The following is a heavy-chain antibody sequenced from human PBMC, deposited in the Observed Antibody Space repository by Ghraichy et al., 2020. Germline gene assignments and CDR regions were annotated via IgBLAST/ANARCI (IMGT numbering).Heavy chain of an antibody. CDR1: GFTFSSYA. CDR2: ISGSGGST. Sequence: GGSLRLSCAASGFTFSSYAMSWVRQAPGKGLEWVSAISGSGGSTYYADSVKGRFTISRDNSKNTLYLQMNSLRAEDTAVYYCARRLGMATRPTTYWGQGTLVTVSS. V-gene: IGHV3-23*01. J-gene: IGHJ4*02. CDR3: ARRLGMATRPTTY. D-gene: IGHD5-24*01.